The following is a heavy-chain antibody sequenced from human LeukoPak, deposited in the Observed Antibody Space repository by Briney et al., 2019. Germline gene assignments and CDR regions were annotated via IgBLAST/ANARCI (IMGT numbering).Heavy chain of an antibody. V-gene: IGHV1-69*04. D-gene: IGHD4-11*01. J-gene: IGHJ4*02. Sequence: SVKVSCKASGGTFSSYAISWVRQAPGQGLEWMGRIIPILGIANYAQKFQGRVTMTRDTSTSTVYMELSSLRSEDTAVYYCARLSTYSNYDYFDYWGQGTLVTVSS. CDR2: IIPILGIA. CDR3: ARLSTYSNYDYFDY. CDR1: GGTFSSYA.